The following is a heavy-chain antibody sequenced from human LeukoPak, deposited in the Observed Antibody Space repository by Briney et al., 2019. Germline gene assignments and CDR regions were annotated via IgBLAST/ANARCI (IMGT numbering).Heavy chain of an antibody. Sequence: GRSLRLSCAASGFTFDDYGMSWVRQAPGKGLEWVSGIIWNGGSTGYADSVKGRFTISRDSAKNSLYLQMNSLRAEDTALYYSARGSTYYYDSSGYYFIGDWGQGTLVTVSS. J-gene: IGHJ4*02. CDR2: IIWNGGST. CDR3: ARGSTYYYDSSGYYFIGD. V-gene: IGHV3-20*04. D-gene: IGHD3-22*01. CDR1: GFTFDDYG.